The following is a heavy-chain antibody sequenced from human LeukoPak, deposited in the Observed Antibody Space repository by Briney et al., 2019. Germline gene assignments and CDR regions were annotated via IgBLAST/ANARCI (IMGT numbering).Heavy chain of an antibody. J-gene: IGHJ5*02. V-gene: IGHV1-69*05. CDR2: IIPIFGTA. CDR1: GGTFSSYA. D-gene: IGHD3-9*01. CDR3: ARSTTYYDILTGSYFDP. Sequence: ASVKVSCKASGGTFSSYAISWVRQAPGQGLEWMGGIIPIFGTANYAQKFQGRVTITTDESTSTAYMELSSLRSEDTAVYYCARSTTYYDILTGSYFDPWGQGTLVTVSS.